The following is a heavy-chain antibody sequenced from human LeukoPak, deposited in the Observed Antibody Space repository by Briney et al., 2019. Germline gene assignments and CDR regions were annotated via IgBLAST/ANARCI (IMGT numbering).Heavy chain of an antibody. CDR1: GGSISSSSYY. CDR2: IYYSGST. CDR3: ARDGPYYYGSGSYTVDY. V-gene: IGHV4-39*07. D-gene: IGHD3-10*01. Sequence: PSETLSLTCTVSGGSISSSSYYWGWIRQPPGKGLEWIGSIYYSGSTYYNPSLKSRVTISVDTSKNQFSLKLSSVTAADTAVYYCARDGPYYYGSGSYTVDYWGQGTLVTVSS. J-gene: IGHJ4*02.